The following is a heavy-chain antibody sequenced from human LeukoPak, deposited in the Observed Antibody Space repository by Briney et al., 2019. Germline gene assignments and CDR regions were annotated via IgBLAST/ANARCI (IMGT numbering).Heavy chain of an antibody. V-gene: IGHV3-48*02. CDR1: GFTFSSYA. CDR2: ISTSSSVI. D-gene: IGHD3-16*02. J-gene: IGHJ6*03. Sequence: GGSLRLSCAASGFTFSSYAMHWVRQAPGKGLEWFSYISTSSSVIYYSDSVKGRFTISRDNAENSVFLQMNSLRDDDSAVYYCARDSGSDYKSYHYYYMDVWGKGTTVTVSS. CDR3: ARDSGSDYKSYHYYYMDV.